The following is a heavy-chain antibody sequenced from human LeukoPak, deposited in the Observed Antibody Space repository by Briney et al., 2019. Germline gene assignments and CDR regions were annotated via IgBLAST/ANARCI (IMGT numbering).Heavy chain of an antibody. V-gene: IGHV3-30*04. Sequence: QPGRSLRLSCAASGFTFSSYAMHWVRQAPGKGLEWVAVISYDGSNKYYADSVKGRFTISRDNSKNTLYLQMNSLRAEDTAVYYCARVSDYYYGSGSYYNGDYWGQGTLVTVSS. CDR1: GFTFSSYA. D-gene: IGHD3-10*01. J-gene: IGHJ4*02. CDR2: ISYDGSNK. CDR3: ARVSDYYYGSGSYYNGDY.